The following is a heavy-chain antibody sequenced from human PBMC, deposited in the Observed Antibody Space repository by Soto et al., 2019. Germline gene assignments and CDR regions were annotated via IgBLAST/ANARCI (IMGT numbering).Heavy chain of an antibody. CDR1: GYTFTSYG. J-gene: IGHJ6*02. CDR3: AREGTHSSSEEYYYYYGMDV. CDR2: ISAYNGNT. Sequence: ASVKVSCKASGYTFTSYGISWVRQAPGQGLEWMGWISAYNGNTNYAQKLQGRVTMTTDTSTSTAYMELRSLRSDDTAVYYCAREGTHSSSEEYYYYYGMDVWGQGTTVTVSS. V-gene: IGHV1-18*01. D-gene: IGHD6-6*01.